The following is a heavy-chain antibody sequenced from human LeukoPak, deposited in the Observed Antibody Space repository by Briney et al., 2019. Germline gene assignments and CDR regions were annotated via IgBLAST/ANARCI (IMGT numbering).Heavy chain of an antibody. CDR3: ARDFPQNHVVWIQLWLPPDY. V-gene: IGHV3-30-3*01. CDR2: ISYDGSNK. Sequence: GGSLRLSCAASGFTFSSYAMHWVRQAPGKGLEWVAVISYDGSNKYYADSVKGRFTISRDNSKNTLYLQMNSLRAEDTAVYYCARDFPQNHVVWIQLWLPPDYWGQGTLVTVSS. CDR1: GFTFSSYA. D-gene: IGHD5-18*01. J-gene: IGHJ4*02.